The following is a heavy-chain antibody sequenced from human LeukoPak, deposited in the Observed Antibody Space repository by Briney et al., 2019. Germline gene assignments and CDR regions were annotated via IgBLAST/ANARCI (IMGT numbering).Heavy chain of an antibody. CDR1: RFTFSSYV. CDR2: IWYDGDNK. V-gene: IGHV3-33*06. Sequence: PGRSLRLSCAASRFTFSSYVMHWVRQAPGKGLEWVALIWYDGDNKYYSDSVEGRFTISRDNSKNTLYLQMNSLRAEDTAVYYCAKARATYLYDTSGYSALDYWGQGTLVTVSS. J-gene: IGHJ4*02. D-gene: IGHD3-22*01. CDR3: AKARATYLYDTSGYSALDY.